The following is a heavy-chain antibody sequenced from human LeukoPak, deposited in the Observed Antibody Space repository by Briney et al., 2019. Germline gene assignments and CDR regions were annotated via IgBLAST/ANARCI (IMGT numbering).Heavy chain of an antibody. CDR1: GGSISSSSYY. Sequence: SETLSLTCTVSGGSISSSSYYWGWIRQPPGKGLEWIGSIYYSGSTDYNPSLKSRVTISVDTSKNQFSLKLSSVTAADTAVYYCARRKRDGYNWYFDYWGQGTLVTVSS. CDR3: ARRKRDGYNWYFDY. CDR2: IYYSGST. J-gene: IGHJ4*02. D-gene: IGHD5-24*01. V-gene: IGHV4-39*01.